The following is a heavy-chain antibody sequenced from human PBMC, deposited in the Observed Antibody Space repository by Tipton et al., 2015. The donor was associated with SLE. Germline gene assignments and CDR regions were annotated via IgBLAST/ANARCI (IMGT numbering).Heavy chain of an antibody. V-gene: IGHV1-8*02. Sequence: QLVQSGAEVKKPGASVKVSCKASGYTFISYDINWVRQATGQGLEWMGWMNPNSGNTGYAQKFQGRVTMTRNTSISTAYMELSSLRSEDTAVYYCARTGYCSGGSCYFYFDYWGQGTLVTVSS. CDR3: ARTGYCSGGSCYFYFDY. CDR1: GYTFISYD. D-gene: IGHD2-15*01. J-gene: IGHJ4*02. CDR2: MNPNSGNT.